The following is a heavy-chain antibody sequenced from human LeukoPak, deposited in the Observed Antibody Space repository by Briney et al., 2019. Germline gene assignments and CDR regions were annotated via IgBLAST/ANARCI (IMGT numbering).Heavy chain of an antibody. J-gene: IGHJ5*02. CDR1: GFTFRSYG. CDR3: ARKRRDGPGFDP. CDR2: ISYDGSNK. V-gene: IGHV3-30*03. Sequence: PGRSLRLSCAASGFTFRSYGMHWVRQAPGKGLEWVAVISYDGSNKYYADSVKGRFTISRDNSKNTLYLQMNSLRAEDTAVYYCARKRRDGPGFDPWGQGTLVTVSS.